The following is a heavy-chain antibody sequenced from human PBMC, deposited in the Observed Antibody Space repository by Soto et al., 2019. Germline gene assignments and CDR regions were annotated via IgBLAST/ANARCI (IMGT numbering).Heavy chain of an antibody. CDR1: GYTFTSYY. CDR2: INPSGGST. V-gene: IGHV1-46*01. J-gene: IGHJ6*02. CDR3: ARDLFYYGSGPLPPSLYYYGMDV. Sequence: ASVKVSCKASGYTFTSYYMHWVRQAPGQGLEWMGIINPSGGSTSYAQKFQGRVTMTRDTSTSTVYMELSSLRSEDTAVYYCARDLFYYGSGPLPPSLYYYGMDVWAQGTTVTVSS. D-gene: IGHD3-10*01.